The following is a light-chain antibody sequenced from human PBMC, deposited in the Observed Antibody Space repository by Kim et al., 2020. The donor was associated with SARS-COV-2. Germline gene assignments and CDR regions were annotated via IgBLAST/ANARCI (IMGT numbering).Light chain of an antibody. Sequence: QSALTQPASVSGSPGQSITISCTGTSSDVGGFNYVSWYQQHPGKAPKLMIYDVSTRPSGVSDRFSGFKSDNTASLTISGLQAEDEADYYCISYTSNSAYVLGTGPKVTFL. CDR1: SSDVGGFNY. CDR2: DVS. J-gene: IGLJ1*01. CDR3: ISYTSNSAYV. V-gene: IGLV2-14*03.